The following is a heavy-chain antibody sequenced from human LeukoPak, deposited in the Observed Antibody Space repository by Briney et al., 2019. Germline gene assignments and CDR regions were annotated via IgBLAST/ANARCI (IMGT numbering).Heavy chain of an antibody. D-gene: IGHD1-26*01. V-gene: IGHV3-74*01. Sequence: PGDSLRLSCAASGFTFSSYWMHWVRQAPGKGLVWVSRINSDGSSTSYADSVKGRFTISRDNAKNTLYLQMNSLRAEDTAVYYCARDPAVLWELRYYYYGMDVWGQGTTVTVSS. CDR2: INSDGSST. J-gene: IGHJ6*02. CDR1: GFTFSSYW. CDR3: ARDPAVLWELRYYYYGMDV.